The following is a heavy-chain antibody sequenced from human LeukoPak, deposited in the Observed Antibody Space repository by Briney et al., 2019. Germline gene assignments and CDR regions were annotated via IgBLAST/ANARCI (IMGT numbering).Heavy chain of an antibody. Sequence: GSLRLSCAASGFTFSSYGMHWLRQAPGKGLEWVAVIWYDGSNKYYADSVKGRFTISRDNSKNTLYLQMNSLRAEDTAVYYCARDRGYSYGHYFDYWGQGTLVTVSS. J-gene: IGHJ4*02. CDR1: GFTFSSYG. D-gene: IGHD5-18*01. CDR3: ARDRGYSYGHYFDY. CDR2: IWYDGSNK. V-gene: IGHV3-33*08.